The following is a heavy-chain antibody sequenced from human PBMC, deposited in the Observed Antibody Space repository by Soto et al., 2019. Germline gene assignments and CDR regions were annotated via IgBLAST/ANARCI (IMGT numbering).Heavy chain of an antibody. J-gene: IGHJ4*02. CDR1: GFTFSSYS. D-gene: IGHD6-19*01. CDR2: ISSSSSYI. V-gene: IGHV3-21*01. Sequence: GGSLRLSCAASGFTFSSYSMNWVRQAPGKGLEWVSSISSSSSYIYYADSVKGRFTISRDNAKNSLYLQMNSPRAEDTAVYYCARDEYGWTSGLDPGYWGQGTLVTVSS. CDR3: ARDEYGWTSGLDPGY.